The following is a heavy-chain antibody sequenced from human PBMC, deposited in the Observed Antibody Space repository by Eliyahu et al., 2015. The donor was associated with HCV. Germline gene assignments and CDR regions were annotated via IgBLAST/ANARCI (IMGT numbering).Heavy chain of an antibody. CDR3: TRDPPKGAISNYYYGMDV. V-gene: IGHV3-49*04. J-gene: IGHJ6*02. D-gene: IGHD1-26*01. Sequence: EVQLVESGGGLVQPGRSLRLSCTASGFTFGDYAMSWVRQAPGKGLEWVGFIRSKAYGGTTEYAASVKGRFTISRDDSKSIAYLQMNSLKTEDTAVYYCTRDPPKGAISNYYYGMDVWGQGTTVTASS. CDR2: IRSKAYGGTT. CDR1: GFTFGDYA.